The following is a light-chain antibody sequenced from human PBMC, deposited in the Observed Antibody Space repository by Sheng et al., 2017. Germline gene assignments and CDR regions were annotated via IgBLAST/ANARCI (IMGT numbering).Light chain of an antibody. CDR2: RDN. Sequence: QSVLTQPPSASGTPGQRVTISCSGRNSNIGSNYVYWYQQLPGTAPKLLIYRDNQRPSGVPDRISGSKSGTSASLAISGLRSEDEADYYCAAWDDSLSGVFGGGTKLTVL. CDR1: NSNIGSNY. V-gene: IGLV1-47*01. J-gene: IGLJ3*02. CDR3: AAWDDSLSGV.